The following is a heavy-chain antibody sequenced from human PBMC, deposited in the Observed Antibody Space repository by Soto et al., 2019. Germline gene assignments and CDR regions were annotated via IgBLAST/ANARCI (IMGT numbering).Heavy chain of an antibody. Sequence: SGPTLVNPTQTLTLTCIFSGFSFSADGVGVGWIRHPPGKALEWLALIYWDDDPRYRPSLKSRLTITKDSSKNQVVLTMTNMDPLDTATYYCAHAFGGTSWPNDAFDVWGQGTVVTVSS. J-gene: IGHJ3*01. CDR3: AHAFGGTSWPNDAFDV. CDR1: GFSFSADGVG. V-gene: IGHV2-5*02. D-gene: IGHD3-16*01. CDR2: IYWDDDP.